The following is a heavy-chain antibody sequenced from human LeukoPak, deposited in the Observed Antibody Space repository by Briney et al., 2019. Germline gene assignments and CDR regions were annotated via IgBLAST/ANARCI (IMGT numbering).Heavy chain of an antibody. CDR1: GYTFTSYY. CDR3: ARDGVRIAVAGTRYDY. V-gene: IGHV1-46*01. D-gene: IGHD6-19*01. CDR2: INPSGGST. J-gene: IGHJ4*02. Sequence: ASVKVSCKASGYTFTSYYMHWVRQAPGQGLEWMGIINPSGGSTSYTQKFQGRVTMTRATSTSTVYMELSSLRSEDTAVYYCARDGVRIAVAGTRYDYWGQGTLVTVSS.